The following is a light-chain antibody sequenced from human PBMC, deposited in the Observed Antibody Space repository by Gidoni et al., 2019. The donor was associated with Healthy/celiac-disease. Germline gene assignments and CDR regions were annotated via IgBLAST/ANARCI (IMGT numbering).Light chain of an antibody. Sequence: IQMTQPPSTLSASVGDRVTITCRASQSISSWLAWYQQKPGKAPKLLIYDAYSLESGVPSRFSGSGSGTEFTLTISSLQPDDFATYYCQQYNSYSLTFXGXTKVEIK. J-gene: IGKJ4*02. CDR1: QSISSW. CDR3: QQYNSYSLT. CDR2: DAY. V-gene: IGKV1-5*01.